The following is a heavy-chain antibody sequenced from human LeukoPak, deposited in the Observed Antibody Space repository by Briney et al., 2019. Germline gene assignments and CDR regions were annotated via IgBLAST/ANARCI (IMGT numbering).Heavy chain of an antibody. CDR3: ARDGETGYSSSWHGIYYYYMDV. J-gene: IGHJ6*03. CDR2: ISAYNGNT. Sequence: RASVKVSCKASGYTFTSYGISWVRQAPGQGLEWMGWISAYNGNTNYAQKLQGRVTMTTDTSTTTAYMELRSLRSDDTAVYYCARDGETGYSSSWHGIYYYYMDVWGKGTTVTVSS. D-gene: IGHD6-13*01. CDR1: GYTFTSYG. V-gene: IGHV1-18*01.